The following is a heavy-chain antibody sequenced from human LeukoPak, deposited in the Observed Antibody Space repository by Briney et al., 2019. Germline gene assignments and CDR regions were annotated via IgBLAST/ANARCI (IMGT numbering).Heavy chain of an antibody. V-gene: IGHV3-30*18. CDR1: GFTFSSYG. D-gene: IGHD2-2*01. J-gene: IGHJ4*02. Sequence: GGSLRLSCAASGFTFSSYGMHWVRQAPGKGLEWVAVISYDGSNEYYADSVKGRFTISRDNSKNTLYLQMNSLRAEDTAVYYCAKDTRKRYQFDYWGQGTLVTVST. CDR2: ISYDGSNE. CDR3: AKDTRKRYQFDY.